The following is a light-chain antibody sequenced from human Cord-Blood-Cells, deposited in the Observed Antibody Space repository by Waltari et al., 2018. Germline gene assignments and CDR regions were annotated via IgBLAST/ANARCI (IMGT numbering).Light chain of an antibody. CDR3: QQRSNWPPA. Sequence: EIVLTQSPATLSLSPGERATLSFRASQSVSSYLAWYQQKPVEAPRLLIYDASNRATGIPARFSGSGSGTDFTLTISSLEPEDFAVYYCQQRSNWPPAFGQGTKVEIK. CDR2: DAS. CDR1: QSVSSY. J-gene: IGKJ1*01. V-gene: IGKV3-11*01.